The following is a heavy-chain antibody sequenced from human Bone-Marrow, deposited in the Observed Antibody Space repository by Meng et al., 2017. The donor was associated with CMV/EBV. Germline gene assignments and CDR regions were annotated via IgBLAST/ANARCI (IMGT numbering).Heavy chain of an antibody. CDR3: AHRSRNSGFYDWLDP. D-gene: IGHD6-25*01. Sequence: GFSRSTSGVGVGWIRQPPGKALEWLALIYWNDAKYYNPSLSGRLTITKDTSKNQVVLTMTDMDPVDTATYCCAHRSRNSGFYDWLDPWGQGTLVPSPQ. J-gene: IGHJ5*02. CDR2: IYWNDAK. V-gene: IGHV2-5*01. CDR1: GFSRSTSGVG.